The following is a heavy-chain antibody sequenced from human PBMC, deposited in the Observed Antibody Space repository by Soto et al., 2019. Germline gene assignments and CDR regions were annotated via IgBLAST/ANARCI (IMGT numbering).Heavy chain of an antibody. V-gene: IGHV3-33*01. Sequence: QVQLVESGGGVVQPGGSLRLSCAASGFTFSSYGMHWVRQAPGKGLEWVAVIWYDGSNKYYADSVKGRFTNSRDNSKNTRYLRMSSLRGEDTAVYYCAGEILGTTTESRFDPWGQGTLATVSS. CDR1: GFTFSSYG. J-gene: IGHJ5*02. D-gene: IGHD1-7*01. CDR2: IWYDGSNK. CDR3: AGEILGTTTESRFDP.